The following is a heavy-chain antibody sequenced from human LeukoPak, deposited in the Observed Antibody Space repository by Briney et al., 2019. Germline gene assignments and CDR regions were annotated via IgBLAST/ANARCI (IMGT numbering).Heavy chain of an antibody. J-gene: IGHJ3*01. CDR1: GYTFTDYY. V-gene: IGHV1-2*02. Sequence: GASVKVSCKASGYTFTDYYLHWMRQAPGQGLEWVGWINPSTGGTNYAQTFQGRVSMTSDTSNSTSYMEVSRLTSDDTAVYYCAREFRTPTWSYDAFDLWGQGTMVTVSS. D-gene: IGHD2-8*02. CDR3: AREFRTPTWSYDAFDL. CDR2: INPSTGGT.